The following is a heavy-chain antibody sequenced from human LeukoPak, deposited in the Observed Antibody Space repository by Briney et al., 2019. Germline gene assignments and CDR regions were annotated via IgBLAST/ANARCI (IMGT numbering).Heavy chain of an antibody. V-gene: IGHV3-66*01. D-gene: IGHD6-13*01. J-gene: IGHJ4*02. CDR3: ARDRPAGSVDY. Sequence: GGSLRLSCAASGFTVSRNYMTWVRQAPGKGLEWVSVIYSGGSTYYADSVKGRFTISRDTSKNTVYLQMNSLRDEDTAIYYCARDRPAGSVDYWGQGTRVSVSS. CDR1: GFTVSRNY. CDR2: IYSGGST.